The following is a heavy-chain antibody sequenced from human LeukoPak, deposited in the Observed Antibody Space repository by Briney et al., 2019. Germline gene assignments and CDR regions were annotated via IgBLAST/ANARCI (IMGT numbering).Heavy chain of an antibody. D-gene: IGHD1-1*01. CDR3: ARDHNYIRAFDI. CDR1: GFTVSSNY. V-gene: IGHV3-53*01. CDR2: IYSGGST. J-gene: IGHJ3*02. Sequence: GGSLRLSCAASGFTVSSNYMSWVRQAPGKGLEWVSVIYSGGSTYYADSVKGRLTISRDNSKNTLYLQMNSLRAEDTAVYYCARDHNYIRAFDIWGQGTMVTVSS.